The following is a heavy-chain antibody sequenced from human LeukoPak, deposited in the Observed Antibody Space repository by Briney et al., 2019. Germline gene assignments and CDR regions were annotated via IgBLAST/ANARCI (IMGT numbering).Heavy chain of an antibody. J-gene: IGHJ4*02. CDR1: GFTFSNYG. CDR3: AKEYVGGGKDY. CDR2: ISGSGDDT. Sequence: GGSLRLSCAASGFTFSNYGMSWVRQAPGEGLQWVSVISGSGDDTYYADSVKGRFTISRDNSKNTLYLQMNSLRAEDTAVYYCAKEYVGGGKDYWGQGTLVTVSS. D-gene: IGHD2-15*01. V-gene: IGHV3-23*01.